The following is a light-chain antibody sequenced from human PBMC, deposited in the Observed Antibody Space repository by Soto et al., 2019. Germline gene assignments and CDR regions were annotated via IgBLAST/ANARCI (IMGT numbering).Light chain of an antibody. V-gene: IGKV1-5*01. CDR2: TSS. Sequence: DIQMTQSPSTLSGSVGDRVTITCRASQTISSWLAWYQQKPGKAPNLLIFTSSNLESGVPSRFSGSGSGAHFTLTINGLQPEDVAVYYCQQYYGSPWTFGQGTKVDIK. CDR1: QTISSW. CDR3: QQYYGSPWT. J-gene: IGKJ1*01.